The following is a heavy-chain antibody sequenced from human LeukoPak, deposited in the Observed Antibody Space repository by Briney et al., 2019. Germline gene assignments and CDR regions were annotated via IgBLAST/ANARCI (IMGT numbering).Heavy chain of an antibody. V-gene: IGHV3-48*01. CDR2: ISSSSSTI. J-gene: IGHJ4*02. CDR1: GFTFSSYS. Sequence: AGGSLRLSCAASGFTFSSYSMNWVRQAPGKGLEWVSYISSSSSTIYYADSVKGRFTISRDNAKNSLYLQMNSLRAEDTAVYYCASQEDEDYWGQGTLVTVSS. D-gene: IGHD5-24*01. CDR3: ASQEDEDY.